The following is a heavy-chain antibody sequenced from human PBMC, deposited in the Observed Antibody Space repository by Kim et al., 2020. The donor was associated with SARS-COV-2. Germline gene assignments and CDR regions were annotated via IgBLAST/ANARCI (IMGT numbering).Heavy chain of an antibody. V-gene: IGHV4-31*02. J-gene: IGHJ4*02. CDR3: ARTRFTRIVVVTHFDY. Sequence: PSREGRVTISVDTSKSQFSLKLSSVTAADTAVYYCARTRFTRIVVVTHFDYWGQGTLVTVSS. D-gene: IGHD3-22*01.